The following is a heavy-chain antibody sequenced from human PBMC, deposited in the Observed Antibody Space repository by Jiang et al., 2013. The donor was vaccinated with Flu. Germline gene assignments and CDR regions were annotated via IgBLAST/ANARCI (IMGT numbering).Heavy chain of an antibody. CDR2: IYYSGTT. Sequence: GPGLVKPSQTLSLMCTVSGGSISSGGYYWSWIRQHPGKGLEWIGYIYYSGTTYHNPSLQSRVTISVDTSKNQFSLKLRSVTAADTAVYYCARGTRVDSSGYYFDYWGQGTLVTVSS. J-gene: IGHJ4*02. CDR3: ARGTRVDSSGYYFDY. D-gene: IGHD3-22*01. V-gene: IGHV4-31*03. CDR1: GGSISSGGYY.